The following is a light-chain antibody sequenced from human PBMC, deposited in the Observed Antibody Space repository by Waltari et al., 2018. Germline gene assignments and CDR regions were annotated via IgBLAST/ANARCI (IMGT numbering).Light chain of an antibody. V-gene: IGLV2-14*03. Sequence: QSALTQPASVSGSPGQSIPTSSTGTSNALGSSNFSPWYQQHPGRAPQLMIYDVTERPSGISYRFSGSKSANTASLTISGLLPEDEAIYYCSSFTDTHTLLFGGGTTVTVL. CDR1: SNALGSSNF. J-gene: IGLJ2*01. CDR3: SSFTDTHTLL. CDR2: DVT.